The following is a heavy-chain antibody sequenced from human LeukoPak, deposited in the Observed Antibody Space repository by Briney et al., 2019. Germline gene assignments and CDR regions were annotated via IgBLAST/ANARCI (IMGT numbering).Heavy chain of an antibody. Sequence: GGSLRLSCAASEFTFSSYSMNWVRQAPGKGLEWVSSISSSSSYIYYADSVKGRFTISRDKAKNSLYLQMNSLRAEDTAVYYCARRPRRGDYNLDFDYWGQGTLVTVSS. D-gene: IGHD4-17*01. J-gene: IGHJ4*02. V-gene: IGHV3-21*01. CDR3: ARRPRRGDYNLDFDY. CDR2: ISSSSSYI. CDR1: EFTFSSYS.